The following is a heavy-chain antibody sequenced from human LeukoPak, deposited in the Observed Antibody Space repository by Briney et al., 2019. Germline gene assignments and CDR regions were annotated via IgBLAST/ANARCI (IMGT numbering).Heavy chain of an antibody. CDR3: ARTLRWSLFDY. J-gene: IGHJ4*02. Sequence: GSLRLSCAASGFTVSSNYMSWVRQAPGKGLEWVSVIYSGGSTYYADSVKGRFPISRDNSKNTLYLQMNSLRAQDTAVYYCARTLRWSLFDYWGQGTLVTVSS. D-gene: IGHD4-23*01. CDR1: GFTVSSNY. V-gene: IGHV3-53*01. CDR2: IYSGGST.